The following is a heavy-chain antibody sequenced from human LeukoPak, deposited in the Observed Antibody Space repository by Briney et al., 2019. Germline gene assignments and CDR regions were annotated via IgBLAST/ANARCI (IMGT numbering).Heavy chain of an antibody. CDR1: GYTFTSYG. CDR3: ARDVDSSGYYYVVSSYFDY. Sequence: ASVKVSCKASGYTFTSYGISWVRQAPGQGLEWMGWINPNSGGTNYAQKFQGRVTMTRDTSISTAYMELSRLRSDDTAVYYCARDVDSSGYYYVVSSYFDYWGQGTLVTVSS. CDR2: INPNSGGT. J-gene: IGHJ4*02. D-gene: IGHD3-22*01. V-gene: IGHV1-2*02.